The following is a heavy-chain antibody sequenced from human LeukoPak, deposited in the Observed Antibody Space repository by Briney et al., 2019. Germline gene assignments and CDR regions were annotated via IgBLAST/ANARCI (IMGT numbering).Heavy chain of an antibody. J-gene: IGHJ4*02. CDR1: GGSISSSNW. CDR3: ARGVRGGYSYGARFDY. CDR2: IYHSGST. D-gene: IGHD5-18*01. V-gene: IGHV4-4*02. Sequence: SGTLSLTCAVSGGSISSSNWWSWVRQPPGKGLEWIGEIYHSGSTNYNPSLKSRVTISVDTSKNQFSLKLSSVTAADTAVYYCARGVRGGYSYGARFDYWGQGTLVTVSS.